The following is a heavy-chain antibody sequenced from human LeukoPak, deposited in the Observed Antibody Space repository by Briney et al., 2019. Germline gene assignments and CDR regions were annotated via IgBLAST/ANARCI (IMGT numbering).Heavy chain of an antibody. J-gene: IGHJ4*02. CDR1: GFTFSSYE. CDR3: AGGGIYYGAAFDF. CDR2: ISSSGSTI. D-gene: IGHD1-26*01. Sequence: GGSLRLSCAASGFTFSSYEMNWVRQAPGKGLEWVSYISSSGSTIYYADSVKGRFTISRDNAKNSLYLQMNSLRAEDTALYCCAGGGIYYGAAFDFWGQGSLVTVSA. V-gene: IGHV3-48*03.